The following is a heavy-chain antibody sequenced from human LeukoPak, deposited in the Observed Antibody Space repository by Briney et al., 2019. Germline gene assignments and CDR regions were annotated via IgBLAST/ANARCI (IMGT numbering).Heavy chain of an antibody. Sequence: PSETLSLTCTVSVSSLTSSHGKWIRQSPGKGLEWIANVDYNGSTKYNPSLRGRGTMSLDTSKNQFYLKLESVTAADTARYSCASGFYEPFDRWGQGTLVTVSS. CDR2: VDYNGST. CDR3: ASGFYEPFDR. CDR1: VSSLTSSH. J-gene: IGHJ5*02. V-gene: IGHV4-59*01. D-gene: IGHD2/OR15-2a*01.